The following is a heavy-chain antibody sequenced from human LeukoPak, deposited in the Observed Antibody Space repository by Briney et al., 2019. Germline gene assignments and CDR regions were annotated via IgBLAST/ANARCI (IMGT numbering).Heavy chain of an antibody. CDR1: GFAFSNYG. Sequence: PGGSLRLSCVASGFAFSNYGMHWVRQAPGKGLDWVAVISYDGSDNYYEDSVKGRFTISRDNSKNTLYLEMNSLRDEDTAVYYCAKYSSSSNYYYGMDIWGQGTTVTVS. CDR3: AKYSSSSNYYYGMDI. J-gene: IGHJ6*02. CDR2: ISYDGSDN. V-gene: IGHV3-30*18. D-gene: IGHD6-6*01.